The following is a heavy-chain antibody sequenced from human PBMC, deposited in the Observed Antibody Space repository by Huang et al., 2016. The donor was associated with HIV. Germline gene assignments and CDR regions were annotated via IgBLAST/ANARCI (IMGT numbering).Heavy chain of an antibody. Sequence: QVHLQQWGAGLLKPSETLTLTCAVSGASFTGNSWTWIRQTPGKGRAWIGEINDSGATIYNPSLESRVTISIDRSKKQFSLRLSSMTAADTAVYYCARQWVLLDYLMGMDVWGQGTTVIVSS. J-gene: IGHJ6*02. CDR2: INDSGAT. D-gene: IGHD3-3*01. CDR3: ARQWVLLDYLMGMDV. V-gene: IGHV4-34*01. CDR1: GASFTGNS.